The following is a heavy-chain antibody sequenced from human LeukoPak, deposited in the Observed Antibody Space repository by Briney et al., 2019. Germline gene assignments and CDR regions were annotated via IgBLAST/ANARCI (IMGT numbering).Heavy chain of an antibody. CDR1: GGSVGSSSYY. D-gene: IGHD6-6*01. CDR2: VYYKGNT. CDR3: ARDDLAPYSSSSKPCDY. J-gene: IGHJ4*02. V-gene: IGHV4-39*07. Sequence: PSETLSLTCIVSGGSVGSSSYYWGWIRQPPGRGLEWIGSVYYKGNTYYIPSLKSRVTMSVDTSKNQFSLKLSSVTAADTAVYYCARDDLAPYSSSSKPCDYWGQGTLVTVSS.